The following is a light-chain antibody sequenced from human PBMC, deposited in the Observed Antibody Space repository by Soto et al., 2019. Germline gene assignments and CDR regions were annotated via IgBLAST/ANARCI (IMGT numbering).Light chain of an antibody. CDR2: DVS. J-gene: IGLJ1*01. CDR1: SSDVGGYNY. V-gene: IGLV2-14*01. CDR3: SSYTSSSPYV. Sequence: QSALTQPASLSAAPGQWITISCPGTSSDVGGYNYVSWYQQHPGKAPKLMIYDVSNRPSGVSNRFSGSKSGNTASLTISGLQAEDEADYYCSSYTSSSPYVFGTGTKVTVL.